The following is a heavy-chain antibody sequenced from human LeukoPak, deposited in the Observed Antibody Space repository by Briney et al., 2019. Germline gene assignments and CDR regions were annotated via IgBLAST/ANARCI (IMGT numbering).Heavy chain of an antibody. V-gene: IGHV4-34*01. CDR3: ARGATAGWFDP. J-gene: IGHJ5*02. CDR1: GGSFSGYY. Sequence: SETLSLTCAVYGGSFSGYYWSWIRQPPGKGLEWIGEINHSGSTNYNPSLTSRVTISVDTSKNQSSLKLSSVTAADTAVYYCARGATAGWFDPWGQGTLVTVSS. D-gene: IGHD1-26*01. CDR2: INHSGST.